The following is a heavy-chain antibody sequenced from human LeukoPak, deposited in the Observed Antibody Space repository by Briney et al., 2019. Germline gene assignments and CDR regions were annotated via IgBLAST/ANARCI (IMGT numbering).Heavy chain of an antibody. CDR1: GGSITSYY. CDR2: FSFSGSP. D-gene: IGHD3-22*01. Sequence: PSQTLSLTCTVSGGSITSYYWSWIRQPPGKGLEWIGYFSFSGSPNYNPSLKSRVTISVDTSKNQFSLKLSSVTAADTAVYYCASYDSSGYYYPDAFDIWGQGTMVTVSS. V-gene: IGHV4-59*08. J-gene: IGHJ3*02. CDR3: ASYDSSGYYYPDAFDI.